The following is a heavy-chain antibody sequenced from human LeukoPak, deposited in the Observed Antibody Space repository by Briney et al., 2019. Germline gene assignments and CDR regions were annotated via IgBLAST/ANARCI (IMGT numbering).Heavy chain of an antibody. J-gene: IGHJ4*02. Sequence: PGGSLRLSCAASGFTVSSNYMSWVRQAPGKGLEWVSVIYSGGSTYYADSVKGRFTISRDNSKNTLYLQMNSLRAEDTAVYYCAREDIVVVVAATLHLGGFDYWGQGTLVTVSS. CDR3: AREDIVVVVAATLHLGGFDY. V-gene: IGHV3-66*01. D-gene: IGHD2-15*01. CDR1: GFTVSSNY. CDR2: IYSGGST.